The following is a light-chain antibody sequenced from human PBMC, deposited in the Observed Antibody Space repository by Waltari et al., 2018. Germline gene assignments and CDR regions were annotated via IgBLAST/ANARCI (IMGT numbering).Light chain of an antibody. CDR2: GAS. V-gene: IGKV3-20*01. J-gene: IGKJ5*01. Sequence: EIVLTQSPSTLSLSPGERATLSCRASQSVSSSYLAWYQQKPRQAPRLLIYGASSRATGIPDRFSGRGSGTDFTLTLSRLEPEDFAVYYCQQYGSSSTFGQGTRLEIK. CDR1: QSVSSSY. CDR3: QQYGSSST.